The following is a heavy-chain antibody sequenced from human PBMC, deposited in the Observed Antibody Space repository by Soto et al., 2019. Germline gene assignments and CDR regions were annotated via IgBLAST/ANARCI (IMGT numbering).Heavy chain of an antibody. J-gene: IGHJ4*02. V-gene: IGHV3-48*02. CDR1: GFTFSSYS. D-gene: IGHD2-2*01. CDR3: ARERGYCSSTSCAINHFAY. CDR2: ISSSSSTI. Sequence: AGGSLRLSCAASGFTFSSYSMNWVRQAPGKGLEWVSYISSSSSTIYYADSVKGRFTISRDNAKNSLYLQMNSLRDEDTAVYYCARERGYCSSTSCAINHFAYWGQGTLVTVSS.